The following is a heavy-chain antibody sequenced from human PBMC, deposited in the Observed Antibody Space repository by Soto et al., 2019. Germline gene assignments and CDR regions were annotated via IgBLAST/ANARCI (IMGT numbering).Heavy chain of an antibody. J-gene: IGHJ4*02. D-gene: IGHD3-22*01. CDR3: TTDPVTMIVVVPSSG. V-gene: IGHV3-30*03. CDR2: ISYDGSDK. Sequence: GGSLRLSCAASGFTFSSYGMHWVRQAPGKGLEWVALISYDGSDKYYADSVKGRFTISRDNSKNTLYLQMNSLKTEDTAVYYCTTDPVTMIVVVPSSGWGQGTLVTVSS. CDR1: GFTFSSYG.